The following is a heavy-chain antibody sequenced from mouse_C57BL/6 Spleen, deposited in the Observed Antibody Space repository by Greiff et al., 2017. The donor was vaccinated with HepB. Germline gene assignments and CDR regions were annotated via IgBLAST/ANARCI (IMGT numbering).Heavy chain of an antibody. CDR3: ARWSAYDYDVESYAMDY. V-gene: IGHV1-39*01. J-gene: IGHJ4*01. CDR2: INPNYGTT. Sequence: EVQLQQSGPELVKPGASVKISCKASGYSFTDYNMNWVKQSNGKSLEWIGVINPNYGTTSYNQKFKGKATLTVDQSSSTAYMQLNSLTSEDSAVYYCARWSAYDYDVESYAMDYWGQGTSVTVSS. D-gene: IGHD2-4*01. CDR1: GYSFTDYN.